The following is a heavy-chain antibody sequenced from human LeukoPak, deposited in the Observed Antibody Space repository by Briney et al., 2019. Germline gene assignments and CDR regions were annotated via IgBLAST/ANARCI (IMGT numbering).Heavy chain of an antibody. J-gene: IGHJ6*03. CDR1: GFTFSSYA. D-gene: IGHD3-10*01. Sequence: GGSLRLSCAASGFTFSSYAMHWVRQAPGKGLEWVAVISYDGSNKYYADSVKGRFTISRDNSKNTLYLQMNSLRAEDTAVYYCARGSVTMIRGVNYYYYYYMDVWGKGTTVTISS. V-gene: IGHV3-30*04. CDR2: ISYDGSNK. CDR3: ARGSVTMIRGVNYYYYYYMDV.